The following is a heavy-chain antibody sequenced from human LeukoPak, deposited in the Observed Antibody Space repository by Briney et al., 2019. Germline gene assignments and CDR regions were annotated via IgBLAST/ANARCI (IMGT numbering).Heavy chain of an antibody. CDR3: ARDYGDYVFDY. V-gene: IGHV3-30-3*01. J-gene: IGHJ4*02. CDR1: GFTFSNYM. CDR2: ISFDGSDK. Sequence: TGGSLRLSCAASGFTFSNYMMHWVRQAPGKGLEWVAVISFDGSDKHYADSVKGRLTISRDNSKNTLYLQMNSLRAEDTAVYYCARDYGDYVFDYWGQGTLVTVSS. D-gene: IGHD4-17*01.